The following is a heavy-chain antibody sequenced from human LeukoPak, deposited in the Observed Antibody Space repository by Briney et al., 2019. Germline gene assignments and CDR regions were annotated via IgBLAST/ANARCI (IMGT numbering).Heavy chain of an antibody. CDR2: ISSSSSTI. V-gene: IGHV3-48*04. CDR1: GFTFSSYS. CDR3: AREMIVVVMDHSDAFDI. Sequence: GGSLRLSCAASGFTFSSYSMNWVRQAPGKGLEWVSYISSSSSTIYYADSVKGRFTISRDNAKNSLYLQMNSLRAEDTAVYYCAREMIVVVMDHSDAFDIWGQGTMVTVSS. D-gene: IGHD3-22*01. J-gene: IGHJ3*02.